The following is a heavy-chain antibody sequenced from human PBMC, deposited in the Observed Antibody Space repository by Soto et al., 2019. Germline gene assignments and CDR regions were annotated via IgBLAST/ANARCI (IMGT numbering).Heavy chain of an antibody. CDR3: ARGGNGTFDY. CDR2: INHSGST. V-gene: IGHV4-34*01. J-gene: IGHJ4*02. Sequence: QVQLQQRGAGLLKPSETLSLTCAVYVGSFSGYYWSWIRQPPGKGLEWIGEINHSGSTNYNPSLKSRVTISVDTSKNQFSLKLSSVTAADTAVYYCARGGNGTFDYWGQGTLVTVSS. CDR1: VGSFSGYY. D-gene: IGHD2-8*01.